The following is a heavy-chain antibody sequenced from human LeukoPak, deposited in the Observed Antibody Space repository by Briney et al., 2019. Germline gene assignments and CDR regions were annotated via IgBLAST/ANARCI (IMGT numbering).Heavy chain of an antibody. D-gene: IGHD3-10*01. CDR1: GDSISSYY. J-gene: IGHJ5*02. CDR2: MYVSGST. V-gene: IGHV4-4*07. CDR3: ARDMVRGVKAYLSWFDP. Sequence: SETLSLTCTVSGDSISSYYWSWIRQPAGKGLEWIGRMYVSGSTNYNPSLTSRVTMSVDTSKNQFSLKMTSVTAPDTAFYYCARDMVRGVKAYLSWFDPWGQGILVTVST.